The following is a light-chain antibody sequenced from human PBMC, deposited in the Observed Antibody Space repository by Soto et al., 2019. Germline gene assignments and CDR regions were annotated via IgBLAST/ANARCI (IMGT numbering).Light chain of an antibody. Sequence: EIVMTQSPATLSVSLGERATLSCRASQSVSSRLAWYQQKPGQAPRLLIYGAFNRATGIPARFSGSGSGTDFTLTISRLEPEDFAVYYCQQYGSSPITFGQGTRLEI. CDR2: GAF. V-gene: IGKV3-20*01. J-gene: IGKJ5*01. CDR1: QSVSSR. CDR3: QQYGSSPIT.